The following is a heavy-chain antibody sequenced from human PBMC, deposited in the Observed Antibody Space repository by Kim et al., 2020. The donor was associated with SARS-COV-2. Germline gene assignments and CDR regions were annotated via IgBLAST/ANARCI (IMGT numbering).Heavy chain of an antibody. V-gene: IGHV3-11*01. D-gene: IGHD4-17*01. J-gene: IGHJ4*02. Sequence: GGSLRLSCAASGFSLRDYYMSWIRQAPGKGLEWLSYISSSGSTIYYADSVKGRFTISRDNAKNSLYLEMNSLRAEDTAVYYCVRDRDYGGNFGDYWGQGTQVTVSS. CDR1: GFSLRDYY. CDR3: VRDRDYGGNFGDY. CDR2: ISSSGSTI.